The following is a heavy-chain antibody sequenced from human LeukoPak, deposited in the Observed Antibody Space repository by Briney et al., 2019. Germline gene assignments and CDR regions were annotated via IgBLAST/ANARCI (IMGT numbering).Heavy chain of an antibody. Sequence: SETLSLTCTVSGGSISSYYWSWIRQPPGKGLEWIGYIYYSGSTNYNPSLKSRVTISVDTPKNQFSLKLSSVTAADTAVYYCARGGWNKFDYWGQGTLVTVSS. CDR3: ARGGWNKFDY. J-gene: IGHJ4*02. D-gene: IGHD3-22*01. CDR1: GGSISSYY. V-gene: IGHV4-59*01. CDR2: IYYSGST.